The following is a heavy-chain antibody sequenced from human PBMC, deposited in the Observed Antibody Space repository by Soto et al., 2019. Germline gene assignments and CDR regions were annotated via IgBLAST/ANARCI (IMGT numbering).Heavy chain of an antibody. CDR2: MQHSSGRT. Sequence: QVQLVQSGAEVREPGASVKVSCKASGYSFTSLYINWVRQTTGQGLEWMGWMQHSSGRTGYAQKLLGRVTMTSDTSINAAYMELSSLTSEDTAFYYCARVVTAGFDYWGQGPLVTVSS. D-gene: IGHD2-21*02. CDR1: GYSFTSLY. CDR3: ARVVTAGFDY. V-gene: IGHV1-8*01. J-gene: IGHJ4*02.